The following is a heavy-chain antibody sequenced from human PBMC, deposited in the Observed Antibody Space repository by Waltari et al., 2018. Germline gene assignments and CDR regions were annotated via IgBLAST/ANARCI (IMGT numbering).Heavy chain of an antibody. CDR3: ARSNYYDSSGYYPFDY. J-gene: IGHJ4*02. CDR1: GYTLTDLS. D-gene: IGHD3-22*01. V-gene: IGHV1-3*03. CDR2: INAGNGNT. Sequence: QVQLVQSGAEVKKPGASVKVSCKVSGYTLTDLSMHWVRRAPGKGLEWMGWINAGNGNTKYSQEFQGRVTITRDTSASTAYMELSSLRSEDMAVYYCARSNYYDSSGYYPFDYWGQGTLVTVSS.